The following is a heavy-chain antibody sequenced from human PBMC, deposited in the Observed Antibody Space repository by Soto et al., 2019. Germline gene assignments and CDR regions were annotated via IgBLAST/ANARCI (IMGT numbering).Heavy chain of an antibody. CDR1: GFTFSSYW. J-gene: IGHJ4*02. D-gene: IGHD3-10*01. CDR2: IQQDGSEI. V-gene: IGHV3-7*01. Sequence: EVQLVESGGGLVQPGGSLRLSCAASGFTFSSYWMTWVRQAPGKGLEWVANIQQDGSEIYYVDSVKGRFTISRDNTKNALYLQMNSLRAEDTAVYYCARADYYGSGGDYWGQGTLVTVSS. CDR3: ARADYYGSGGDY.